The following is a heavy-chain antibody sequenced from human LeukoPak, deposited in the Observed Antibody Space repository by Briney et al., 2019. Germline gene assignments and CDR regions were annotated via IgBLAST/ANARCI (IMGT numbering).Heavy chain of an antibody. D-gene: IGHD5-18*01. CDR1: GFTFSSYA. CDR3: AKDPHGSYGPRYFFDS. Sequence: PGGSLRLSCAASGFTFSSYAMHWVRQAPGKGLEWVAVIWYDETYKYYADSAKGRFTISRDNSKNTLYLQMNSLRAEDTALYYCAKDPHGSYGPRYFFDSWGQGTLVTVSS. J-gene: IGHJ4*02. CDR2: IWYDETYK. V-gene: IGHV3-33*06.